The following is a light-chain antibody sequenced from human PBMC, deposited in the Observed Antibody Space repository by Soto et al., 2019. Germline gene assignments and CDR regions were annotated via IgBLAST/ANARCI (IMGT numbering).Light chain of an antibody. J-gene: IGKJ5*01. Sequence: ELVLTQSPATLSVSPGERATLSCRASQSVDANLAWYQQKPGQPTRLLNDGASSKATGIPDRFSGSGSGTDFTLTISRQEPEDFAVYYCQQYSNSPTFGEGTRLEIK. CDR2: GAS. CDR1: QSVDAN. CDR3: QQYSNSPT. V-gene: IGKV3-20*01.